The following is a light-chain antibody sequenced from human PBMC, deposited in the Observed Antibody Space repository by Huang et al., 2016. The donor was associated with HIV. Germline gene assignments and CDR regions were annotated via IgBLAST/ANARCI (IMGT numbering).Light chain of an antibody. Sequence: DIQMTQSPSTLSAFVGDRLTTTCRASQNISSWLAWYQQKPGKAPRLLIYKISSLESGVPPRFSGSGSGTEFTLTISSLQPDDIGTYYCQYGETFGQGSKVEVK. CDR3: QYGET. V-gene: IGKV1-5*03. J-gene: IGKJ1*01. CDR1: QNISSW. CDR2: KIS.